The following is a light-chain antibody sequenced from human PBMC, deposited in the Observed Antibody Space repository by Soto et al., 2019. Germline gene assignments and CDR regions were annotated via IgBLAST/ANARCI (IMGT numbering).Light chain of an antibody. J-gene: IGKJ1*01. V-gene: IGKV1-6*01. Sequence: IQMTQSPSSISASVGYRLTITCRASQGITKSLVWFQQKXGKAPKLLIYAASSLQSGVPSRFRGSGSGTDFTLTISSLQPEDFEPYYCLQDYNYPRTFGQGTKVDIK. CDR1: QGITKS. CDR2: AAS. CDR3: LQDYNYPRT.